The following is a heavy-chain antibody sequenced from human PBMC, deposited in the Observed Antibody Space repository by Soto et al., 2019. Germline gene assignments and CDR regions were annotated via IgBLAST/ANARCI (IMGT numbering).Heavy chain of an antibody. CDR1: GGSISSYY. V-gene: IGHV4-59*01. D-gene: IGHD2-21*02. CDR3: ARVEAYCGGDCWNYYYGMDV. CDR2: IYYSGST. J-gene: IGHJ6*02. Sequence: PSETLSLTCTVSGGSISSYYWSWIRQPPGKGLEWIGYIYYSGSTNYNPSLKSRVTISVDTSKNQFSLKLSSVTAADTAVYYCARVEAYCGGDCWNYYYGMDVWGQGATVTVS.